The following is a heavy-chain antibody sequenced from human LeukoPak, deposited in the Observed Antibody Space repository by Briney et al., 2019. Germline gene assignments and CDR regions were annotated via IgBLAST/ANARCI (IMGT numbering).Heavy chain of an antibody. CDR1: GGSFSSYY. D-gene: IGHD6-13*01. J-gene: IGHJ2*01. CDR2: RST. V-gene: IGHV4-59*01. CDR3: ARVYYSNSYDYWYFDL. Sequence: SETLSLTCAVYGGSFSSYYWSWIRQPPGKGLEWIGYRSTNYNPSLKSRVTISVDTSKNQFSLKLSSVTAADTAVYYCARVYYSNSYDYWYFDLWGRGTLVTVSS.